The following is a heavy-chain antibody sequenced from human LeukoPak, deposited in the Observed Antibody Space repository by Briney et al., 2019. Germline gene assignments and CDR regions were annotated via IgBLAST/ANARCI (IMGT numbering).Heavy chain of an antibody. J-gene: IGHJ4*02. Sequence: GGSLRLSCAASGFTFTTYVMSWVRQAPGKGLEWVSAISGSGANTNYADSVKGRFTISRDNSKNTLYLQMNSLRAEDTAVYYCAKEDLNIVVVVAAPDYWGQGTLVTVSS. D-gene: IGHD2-15*01. CDR1: GFTFTTYV. CDR3: AKEDLNIVVVVAAPDY. CDR2: ISGSGANT. V-gene: IGHV3-23*01.